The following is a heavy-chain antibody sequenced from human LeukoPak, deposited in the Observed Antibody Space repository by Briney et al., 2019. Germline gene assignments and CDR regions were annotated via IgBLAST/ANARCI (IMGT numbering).Heavy chain of an antibody. Sequence: ASVKVSCKASGYTFTTYSIHWVRQAPGQRPEWMGWINPANGDTKYSQTFQGRVTITRDTSASTAYMEVSSLRSEDTAVYYCARDHYYGSGNYHRPVYWGQGTLVTVSS. V-gene: IGHV1-3*01. J-gene: IGHJ4*02. D-gene: IGHD3-10*01. CDR3: ARDHYYGSGNYHRPVY. CDR2: INPANGDT. CDR1: GYTFTTYS.